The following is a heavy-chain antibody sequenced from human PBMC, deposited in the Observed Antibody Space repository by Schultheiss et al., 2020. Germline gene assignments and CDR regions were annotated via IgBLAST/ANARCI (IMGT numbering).Heavy chain of an antibody. CDR2: INHSGST. J-gene: IGHJ5*02. Sequence: SETLSLTCAVYGGSFSGYYWSWIRQPPGKGLEWIGEINHSGSTNYNPSLKSRVTISVDTSKNQFSLKLSSVTAADTAVYYCARGWRVVRGVTTKNWFDPWGKGTLVTVSS. CDR3: ARGWRVVRGVTTKNWFDP. D-gene: IGHD3-10*01. CDR1: GGSFSGYY. V-gene: IGHV4-34*01.